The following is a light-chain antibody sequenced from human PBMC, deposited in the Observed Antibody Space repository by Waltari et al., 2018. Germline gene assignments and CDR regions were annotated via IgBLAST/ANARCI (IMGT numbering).Light chain of an antibody. CDR2: KVS. CDR1: QSLVYTDGISY. Sequence: DVGLTQSPLSLPVTLGQPDSISCRSSQSLVYTDGISYLNWFHQRPGQAPRRLIYKVSNRDSGVPDRFSGSGSGTDFTLMISSVEADDVGVYFCMQATHWPVTFGQGTRLEIK. V-gene: IGKV2-30*01. J-gene: IGKJ5*01. CDR3: MQATHWPVT.